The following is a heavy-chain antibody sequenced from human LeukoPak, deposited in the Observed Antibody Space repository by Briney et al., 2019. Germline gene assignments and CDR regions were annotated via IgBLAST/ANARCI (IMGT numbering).Heavy chain of an antibody. D-gene: IGHD5-24*01. V-gene: IGHV3-53*01. Sequence: PGGSLRLFCAASGFTVSSSYMSWVRQAPGEGLEWLSVIYSDGSTYYADSVKGRFTISRDNSKNMLYLQMNSLRAEDTAVYYCARDKFAGAWLQGFDHWGQGTLITVSS. CDR1: GFTVSSSY. CDR2: IYSDGST. J-gene: IGHJ4*02. CDR3: ARDKFAGAWLQGFDH.